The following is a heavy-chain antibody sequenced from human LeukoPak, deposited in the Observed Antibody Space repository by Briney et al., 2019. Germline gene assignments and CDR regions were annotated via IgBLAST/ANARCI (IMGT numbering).Heavy chain of an antibody. CDR2: VSYDGSNK. CDR1: GLTFSSYA. J-gene: IGHJ4*02. D-gene: IGHD3-10*01. Sequence: GGSLRLSCAPSGLTFSSYAMHGVRQAPGKGLKRGAVVSYDGSNKYYADSVKGRFTISRDNSKNTLYLQMNSLRAEDTAVYYCARGGRGYGSGSYYNDLYFDYWGQGTLVTVSS. CDR3: ARGGRGYGSGSYYNDLYFDY. V-gene: IGHV3-30*04.